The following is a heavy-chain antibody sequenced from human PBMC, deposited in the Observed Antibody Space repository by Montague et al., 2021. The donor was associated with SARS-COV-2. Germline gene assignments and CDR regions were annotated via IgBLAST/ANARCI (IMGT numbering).Heavy chain of an antibody. Sequence: YRRLSCAASEFPFSSYAMSWVRQAPGKGLEWVSAISGSGGRTYYADSVKGRFTLSRDNSKNTLYLQMNSLRAEDTAVYYCAKAALGSSSYFDYWGQGTLVTVSP. V-gene: IGHV3-23*01. J-gene: IGHJ4*02. D-gene: IGHD6-13*01. CDR1: EFPFSSYA. CDR3: AKAALGSSSYFDY. CDR2: ISGSGGRT.